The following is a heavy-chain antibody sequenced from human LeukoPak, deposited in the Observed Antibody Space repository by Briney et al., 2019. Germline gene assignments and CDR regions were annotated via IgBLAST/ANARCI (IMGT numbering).Heavy chain of an antibody. CDR3: ARDLYSSRWAYDAFDI. CDR2: ISYDGSNK. CDR1: GFTFSSYG. J-gene: IGHJ3*02. V-gene: IGHV3-30*03. Sequence: PGGSLRLSCAASGFTFSSYGMHWVRQAPGKGLEWVAVISYDGSNKYYADSVKGRFTISRDNAKNSLYLQMNSLRAEDTAVYYCARDLYSSRWAYDAFDIWGQGTMVTVSS. D-gene: IGHD6-13*01.